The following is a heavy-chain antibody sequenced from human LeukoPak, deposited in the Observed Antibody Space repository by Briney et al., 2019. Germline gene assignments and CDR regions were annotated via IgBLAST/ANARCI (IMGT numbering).Heavy chain of an antibody. CDR1: GGSISSYY. CDR2: IYYSGST. Sequence: SETLSLTCTVSGGSISSYYWSWIRQPPGKGLERIGYIYYSGSTNYNPSLKSRVTISVDTSKNQFSLKLSSVTAADTAVYYCARRGYDSEFDPWGQGTLVTVSS. V-gene: IGHV4-59*08. D-gene: IGHD3-22*01. J-gene: IGHJ5*02. CDR3: ARRGYDSEFDP.